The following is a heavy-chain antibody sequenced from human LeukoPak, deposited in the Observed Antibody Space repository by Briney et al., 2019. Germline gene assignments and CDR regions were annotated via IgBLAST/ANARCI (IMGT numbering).Heavy chain of an antibody. Sequence: SVKVSCKASGGTFSSYAISWVRQAPGQGLEWMGGIIPIFGTANYAQKFQGRVTITADESTSTAYMELSSLRSEDTAVYYCARDSGSYFGGYYFDYWGQETLVTVSS. J-gene: IGHJ4*02. D-gene: IGHD1-26*01. CDR2: IIPIFGTA. CDR3: ARDSGSYFGGYYFDY. CDR1: GGTFSSYA. V-gene: IGHV1-69*13.